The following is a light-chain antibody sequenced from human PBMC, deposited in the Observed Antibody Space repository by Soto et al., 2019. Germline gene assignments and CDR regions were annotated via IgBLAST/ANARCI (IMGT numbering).Light chain of an antibody. Sequence: QSAPTQPASVSGSPGQSITISCTGTSSDVGGYNYVSWYQQHPGKAPKLMIYDVSNRPSGVSNRFSGSKSGNTASLTISGLQAEDEADYYCGSYTSSSTLYVFGTGTKLTVL. CDR1: SSDVGGYNY. CDR2: DVS. CDR3: GSYTSSSTLYV. V-gene: IGLV2-14*01. J-gene: IGLJ1*01.